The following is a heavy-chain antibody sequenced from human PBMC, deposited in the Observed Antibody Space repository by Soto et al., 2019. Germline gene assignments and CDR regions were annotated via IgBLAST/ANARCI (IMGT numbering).Heavy chain of an antibody. CDR1: SGSFSGHY. D-gene: IGHD6-13*01. CDR2: INQSGST. J-gene: IGHJ6*02. V-gene: IGHV4-34*01. CDR3: AAQSSSWYGLAV. Sequence: PSETLSLTCAVYSGSFSGHYWNWIRQPPGKGLEWIGEINQSGSTNYNPSLKSRVTISLETSKNQFSLKLSSVTAADTAVYYCAAQSSSWYGLAVWGQGTTVTVSS.